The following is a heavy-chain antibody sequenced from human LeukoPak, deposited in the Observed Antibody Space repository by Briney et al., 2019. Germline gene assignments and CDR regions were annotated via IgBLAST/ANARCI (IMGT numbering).Heavy chain of an antibody. D-gene: IGHD3-10*01. CDR3: AKDFFPDYMVRGPDGGTHYYMDV. V-gene: IGHV3-30*02. CDR2: IRYDGSNK. J-gene: IGHJ6*03. Sequence: PGGSLRLSCAASGFTFSSYGMHWVRQAPGKGLEWVAFIRYDGSNKYYADSVKGRFTISRDNSKNTLYLQMNSLRAEDTAVYYCAKDFFPDYMVRGPDGGTHYYMDVWGKGTTVTISS. CDR1: GFTFSSYG.